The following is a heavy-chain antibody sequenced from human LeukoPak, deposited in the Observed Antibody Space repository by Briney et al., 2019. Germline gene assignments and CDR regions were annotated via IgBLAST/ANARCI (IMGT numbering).Heavy chain of an antibody. Sequence: GRSLRLSCAASGFTFSSYGMHWVRQAPGKGLEWVAVISYDGSNKYYADSVKGRFTISRDNSKNTLYLQMNSLRAEDTAVYYCAKGEIIVGATPFDWWGQGTLVTVSS. V-gene: IGHV3-30*18. CDR2: ISYDGSNK. CDR1: GFTFSSYG. J-gene: IGHJ4*02. D-gene: IGHD1-26*01. CDR3: AKGEIIVGATPFDW.